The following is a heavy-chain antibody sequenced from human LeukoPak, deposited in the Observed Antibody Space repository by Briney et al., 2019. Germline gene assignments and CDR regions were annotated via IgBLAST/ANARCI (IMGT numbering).Heavy chain of an antibody. D-gene: IGHD1-26*01. CDR1: GFTFSSYA. CDR3: ARDGYSGSYYGYLDY. V-gene: IGHV3-30*04. Sequence: GGSLRLSCAASGFTFSSYAMHWVRQAPGKGLEWVAVISYDGSNKYYADSVKGRFTISRDNSKNTLYLQMNSLRAEDTAVYYCARDGYSGSYYGYLDYWGQGTLVTVSS. CDR2: ISYDGSNK. J-gene: IGHJ4*02.